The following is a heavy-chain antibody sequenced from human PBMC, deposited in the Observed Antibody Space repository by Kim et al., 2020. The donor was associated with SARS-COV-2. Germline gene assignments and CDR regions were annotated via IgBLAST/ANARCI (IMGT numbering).Heavy chain of an antibody. V-gene: IGHV3-23*01. CDR3: ARDLVAYACGL. Sequence: GGSLRLSCAASGFTFSSYAMRWVRQAPGKGLEWVSAISGSGGSTYYADSVKGRFTISRDNSKNTLYLQMNSLRAEDTAVYYCARDLVAYACGLWGQGVMVTVSS. J-gene: IGHJ3*01. CDR1: GFTFSSYA. CDR2: ISGSGGST. D-gene: IGHD2-8*02.